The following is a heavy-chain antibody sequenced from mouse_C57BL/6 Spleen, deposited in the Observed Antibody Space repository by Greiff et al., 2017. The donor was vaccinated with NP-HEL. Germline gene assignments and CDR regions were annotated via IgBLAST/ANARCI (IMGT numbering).Heavy chain of an antibody. D-gene: IGHD2-2*01. CDR1: GYTFTSYW. J-gene: IGHJ4*01. CDR3: ARELGYVYYAMDY. CDR2: INPSNGGT. Sequence: QVHVKQPGTELVKPGASVKLSCKASGYTFTSYWMHWVKQRPGQGLEWIGNINPSNGGTNYNEKFKSKATLTVDKSSSTAYMQLSSLTSEDSAVYYCARELGYVYYAMDYWGQGTSVTVSS. V-gene: IGHV1-53*01.